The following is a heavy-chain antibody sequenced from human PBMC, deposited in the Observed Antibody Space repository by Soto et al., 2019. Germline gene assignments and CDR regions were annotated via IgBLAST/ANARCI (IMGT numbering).Heavy chain of an antibody. D-gene: IGHD6-19*01. Sequence: GASRKICCKGSRYSLTSYLIRWARLLLVKGLQWMGRTDPSDSYTTYSPSCQGHVTISADKSISTAYLQWSSLKASDTTMYYCARTYSIGLNYYHYCMHGCGPGTPVT. V-gene: IGHV5-10-1*01. J-gene: IGHJ6*02. CDR1: RYSLTSYL. CDR2: TDPSDSYT. CDR3: ARTYSIGLNYYHYCMHG.